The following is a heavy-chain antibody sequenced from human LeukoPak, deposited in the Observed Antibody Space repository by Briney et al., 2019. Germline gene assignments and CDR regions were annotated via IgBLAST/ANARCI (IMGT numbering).Heavy chain of an antibody. Sequence: PSQTLSLTCTVSGGSISSAGYYWSWIRQSAGKGLEWIGRVSTSGSTNYNPSLKSRVTISVDTSKNQFSLKLSSVTAADTAVYYCARHILHYGSVNWFDPWGQGTLVTVSS. J-gene: IGHJ5*02. CDR2: VSTSGST. D-gene: IGHD3-10*01. CDR1: GGSISSAGYY. V-gene: IGHV4-61*02. CDR3: ARHILHYGSVNWFDP.